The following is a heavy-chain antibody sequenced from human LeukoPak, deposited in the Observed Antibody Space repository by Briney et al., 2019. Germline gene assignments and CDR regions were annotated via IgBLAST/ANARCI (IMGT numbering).Heavy chain of an antibody. Sequence: SETLSLTCTVSGGSISSYYWSWIRQPPGKGLEWIGCIYYSGSTNYNPSLKSRVTISLDTSKKQISLNLSSVTAADTAVYYCVRQRLLWFGESNSGFDYWGQGTLVTVSS. CDR2: IYYSGST. J-gene: IGHJ4*02. D-gene: IGHD3-10*01. CDR1: GGSISSYY. V-gene: IGHV4-59*08. CDR3: VRQRLLWFGESNSGFDY.